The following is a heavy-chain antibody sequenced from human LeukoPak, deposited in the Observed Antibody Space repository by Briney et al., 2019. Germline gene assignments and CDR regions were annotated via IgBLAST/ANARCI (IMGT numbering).Heavy chain of an antibody. J-gene: IGHJ6*02. CDR3: AKDFEDILGSSSSFYYYGMDV. CDR2: ISGSGGST. D-gene: IGHD6-6*01. V-gene: IGHV3-23*01. Sequence: GWSLRLSFASSGFTFSSYAMSWVRQAPGKGLEWVSAISGSGGSTYYADSVKGRFTISRDNSKNPLYLQMNSLRAEDTAVYYCAKDFEDILGSSSSFYYYGMDVWGQGTTVTVSS. CDR1: GFTFSSYA.